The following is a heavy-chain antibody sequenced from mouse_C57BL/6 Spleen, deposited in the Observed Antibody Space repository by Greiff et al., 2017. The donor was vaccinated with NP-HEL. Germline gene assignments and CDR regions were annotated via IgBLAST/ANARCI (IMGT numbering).Heavy chain of an antibody. V-gene: IGHV1-69*01. J-gene: IGHJ2*01. CDR2: IDPSDSYT. CDR3: AIPRGY. Sequence: QVQLKQPGAELVMPGASVKLSCKASGYTFTSYWMHWVKQRPGQGLEWIGEIDPSDSYTNYNQKFKGKSTLTVDKSSSTAYMQLSSLTSEDSAVYYCAIPRGYWGQGTTLTVSS. CDR1: GYTFTSYW.